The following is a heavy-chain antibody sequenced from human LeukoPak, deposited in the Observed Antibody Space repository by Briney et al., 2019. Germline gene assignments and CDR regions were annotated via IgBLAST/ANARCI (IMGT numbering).Heavy chain of an antibody. D-gene: IGHD2-2*01. CDR1: GFTFSDYY. J-gene: IGHJ6*02. CDR3: ARASPAAGTDYYYYYGMDV. CDR2: ISSSGSTI. Sequence: GGSLRLSCAASGFTFSDYYMSWIRQAPGKGLEWVSYISSSGSTIYYADSVKGRFTISRDNAKNSLYLQMNSLRAEDTAVYYCARASPAAGTDYYYYYGMDVWGQGTTVTVSS. V-gene: IGHV3-11*04.